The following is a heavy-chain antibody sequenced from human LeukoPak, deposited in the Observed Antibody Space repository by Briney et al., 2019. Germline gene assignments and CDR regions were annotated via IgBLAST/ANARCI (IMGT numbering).Heavy chain of an antibody. CDR1: GFNVTTNN. CDR3: GRRFCNSCPLDF. D-gene: IGHD2-21*01. J-gene: IGHJ4*02. CDR2: FHAGGGL. V-gene: IGHV3-66*04. Sequence: GGSLRLSCVGSGFNVTTNNMYWVRQAPGKGLEWVSAFHAGGGLDYADSVRDRFTISRDNSKNTLYLQMNSLGAEDTAVYYCGRRFCNSCPLDFWGQGTLVTVSS.